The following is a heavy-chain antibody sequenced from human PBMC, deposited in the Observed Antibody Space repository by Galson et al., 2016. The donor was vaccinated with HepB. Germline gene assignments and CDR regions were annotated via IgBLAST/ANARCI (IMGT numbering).Heavy chain of an antibody. V-gene: IGHV4-4*02. CDR2: IFHTGSA. CDR1: GVSISTVHW. CDR3: ARQAYCSRTSCLERDTDAFDI. J-gene: IGHJ3*02. D-gene: IGHD2-2*01. Sequence: TLSLTCAVSGVSISTVHWWSWVRQSPGKGLEWIGEIFHTGSANYNPSLQSRVTMSVDPSKNQFSLKLSSVTAADTAVYYCARQAYCSRTSCLERDTDAFDIWCQGTMVTVSS.